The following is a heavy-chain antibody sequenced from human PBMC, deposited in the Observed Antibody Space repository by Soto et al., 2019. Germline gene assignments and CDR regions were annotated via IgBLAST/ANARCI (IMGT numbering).Heavy chain of an antibody. CDR2: VSAYDGKT. D-gene: IGHD3-3*01. Sequence: ASVKVSCKTSGYTFNTYGINWVRQAPGQGLELMGWVSAYDGKTTYAEKFQGRVTLTTDTSTSTAYMELRSLRSDDTAIYYCARDPHEFWTSYWFDPWGQGTPVTVSS. J-gene: IGHJ5*02. CDR1: GYTFNTYG. CDR3: ARDPHEFWTSYWFDP. V-gene: IGHV1-18*01.